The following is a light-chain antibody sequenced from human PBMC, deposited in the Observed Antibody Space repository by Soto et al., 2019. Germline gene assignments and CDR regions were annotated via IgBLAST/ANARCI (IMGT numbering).Light chain of an antibody. Sequence: DIQITQSPSTLSASVGDRVTIPCRASQSISSYLTWYPQTPGKAPKLLIYAASSLQSGVRSRFSGSGAGTDFTLTISSLQPEDFATYYCQQSYSTTWTFGQGTKVDIK. V-gene: IGKV1-39*01. CDR3: QQSYSTTWT. J-gene: IGKJ1*01. CDR2: AAS. CDR1: QSISSY.